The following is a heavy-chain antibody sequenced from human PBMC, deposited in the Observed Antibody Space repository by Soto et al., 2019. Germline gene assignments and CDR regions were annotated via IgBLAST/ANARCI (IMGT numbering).Heavy chain of an antibody. Sequence: QVQLVQSGAEVKKPGSSVKVSCKTSGDTFSDYAISWVREAPGQGLEWMGGFLPIFRSANYAQKFQDRVTITADESTGTSYMEVSSLRPQDTAGYYCATTLRPGVAVAEDYQYYYGMDVWGQGTSVTVSS. CDR2: FLPIFRSA. CDR3: ATTLRPGVAVAEDYQYYYGMDV. CDR1: GDTFSDYA. V-gene: IGHV1-69*01. D-gene: IGHD6-19*01. J-gene: IGHJ6*02.